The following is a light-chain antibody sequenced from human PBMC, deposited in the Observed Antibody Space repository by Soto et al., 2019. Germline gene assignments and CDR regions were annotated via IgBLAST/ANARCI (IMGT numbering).Light chain of an antibody. CDR1: QGISNY. Sequence: DIQMTQSPSSLSASVGDRVTITCRASQGISNYLAWYQQKPGKVPKLLIYAASILSSGVPSRFSGSGSGTGFTLTISSLQPEDVATYYCQKCYNAPLTFGGGTKVGIK. CDR3: QKCYNAPLT. J-gene: IGKJ4*01. V-gene: IGKV1-27*01. CDR2: AAS.